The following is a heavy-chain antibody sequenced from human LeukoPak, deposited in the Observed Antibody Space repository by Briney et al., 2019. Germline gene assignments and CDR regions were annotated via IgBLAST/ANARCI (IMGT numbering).Heavy chain of an antibody. J-gene: IGHJ4*02. V-gene: IGHV4-34*01. CDR2: INHSGST. CDR1: GGTFSGYY. Sequence: SETLSLTCAVYGGTFSGYYWSWIRQPPGKGLEWIGEINHSGSTNYNPSLKSRVTISVDTSKNQFSLKLSSVTAADTAVYYCARGRGWAVVTAIQYYFDYWGQGTLVTVSS. CDR3: ARGRGWAVVTAIQYYFDY. D-gene: IGHD2-21*02.